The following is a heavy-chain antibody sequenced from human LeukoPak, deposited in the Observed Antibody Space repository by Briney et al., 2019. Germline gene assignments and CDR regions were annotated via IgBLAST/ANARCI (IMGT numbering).Heavy chain of an antibody. D-gene: IGHD5-18*01. J-gene: IGHJ4*02. CDR2: ISGSGGST. V-gene: IGHV3-23*01. Sequence: GGSLRLSCAASGFTFSNYPMSWVRQAPGKGLEWVSSISGSGGSTYYADSVKGRFTISRDNSKTTLYLQMNSLRAEDTAVYYCAKAGRGYSYDYRDYWGQGTLVTVSS. CDR1: GFTFSNYP. CDR3: AKAGRGYSYDYRDY.